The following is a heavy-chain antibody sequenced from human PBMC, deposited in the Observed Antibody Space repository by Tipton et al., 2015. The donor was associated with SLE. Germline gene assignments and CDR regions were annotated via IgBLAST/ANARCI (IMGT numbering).Heavy chain of an antibody. V-gene: IGHV3-23*03. Sequence: SLRLSCAASGFTFSSYAMTWVRQAPEKGLECVSVIYNGGGNTYYAASVKGRFTVSRHNSKNTLYLQMNSLRAEDTAVYYCASGLSSSGWLGYWGQGTLVTVSS. CDR2: IYNGGGNT. D-gene: IGHD6-19*01. CDR3: ASGLSSSGWLGY. J-gene: IGHJ4*02. CDR1: GFTFSSYA.